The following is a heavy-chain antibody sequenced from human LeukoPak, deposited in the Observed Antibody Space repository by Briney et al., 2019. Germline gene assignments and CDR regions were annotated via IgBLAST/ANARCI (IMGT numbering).Heavy chain of an antibody. V-gene: IGHV4-4*02. J-gene: IGHJ4*02. Sequence: PSGTLSLTCAVSGGSISSPNWWSWVRQPPGKGLEWIGEIYHSGMTNYKTSLKSRVTISVDESKNQFSLKLSSVTAADTAVYYCARDFVAAFDYWGQGTLVTVSS. CDR3: ARDFVAAFDY. CDR2: IYHSGMT. CDR1: GGSISSPNW. D-gene: IGHD6-6*01.